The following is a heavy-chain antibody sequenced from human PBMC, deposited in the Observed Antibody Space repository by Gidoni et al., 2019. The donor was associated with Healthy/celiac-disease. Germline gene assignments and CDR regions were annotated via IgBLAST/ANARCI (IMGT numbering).Heavy chain of an antibody. CDR1: GFTFSNDW. CDR2: IKSKTDGGTT. Sequence: ESGGGLVKPGGSLRLSCAASGFTFSNDWMSWVRQAPGKGLEWVGRIKSKTDGGTTDYAAPVKGRFTISIDDSKNTLYLQMNSLKTEDTAVYYCTTDAYYYDSSGYLHYFDYWGQGTLVTVSS. D-gene: IGHD3-22*01. J-gene: IGHJ4*02. CDR3: TTDAYYYDSSGYLHYFDY. V-gene: IGHV3-15*01.